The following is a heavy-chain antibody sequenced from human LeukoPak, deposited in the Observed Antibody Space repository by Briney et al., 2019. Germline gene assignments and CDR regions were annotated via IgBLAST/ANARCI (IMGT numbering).Heavy chain of an antibody. CDR3: ARGLYTLSVAAEGYFDY. CDR2: ISAYNGNT. CDR1: GYTFTSYG. Sequence: ASVKVSCKASGYTFTSYGISWVRQAPGQGLEWMGWISAYNGNTNYAQKLQGRVTMTTDTSTSTAYMELRSLRSDDTAVYYCARGLYTLSVAAEGYFDYWGQGTLVTVSS. V-gene: IGHV1-18*01. J-gene: IGHJ4*02. D-gene: IGHD2-15*01.